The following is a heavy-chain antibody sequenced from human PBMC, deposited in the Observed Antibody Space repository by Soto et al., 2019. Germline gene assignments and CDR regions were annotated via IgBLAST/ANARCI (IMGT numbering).Heavy chain of an antibody. CDR2: INADYGNT. CDR3: ARCIQGDYYYGMDV. Sequence: AQLVQSGAEVRKPGASVKVSCKASGYTFYSHSISWVRQAPGQGLEWMGRINADYGNTQYAQKFRGRVTMTTDTSTTTVSMELTNLRSDDTAVYYCARCIQGDYYYGMDVWGQGTTVTVSS. V-gene: IGHV1-18*01. CDR1: GYTFYSHS. D-gene: IGHD5-18*01. J-gene: IGHJ6*02.